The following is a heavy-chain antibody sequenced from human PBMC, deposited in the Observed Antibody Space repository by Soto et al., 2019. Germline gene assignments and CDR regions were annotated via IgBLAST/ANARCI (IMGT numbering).Heavy chain of an antibody. J-gene: IGHJ5*02. Sequence: QVQLVQSGAEVKKPGSSVKVSCKASGGTFSSYAISWVRQAPGQGLEWMGGSIPIFGTANYAQKFQGRVTITADESTSTAYMELSSLRSEDTAVYYCARPSMVATSGYGTWFDPWGQGTLVTVSS. CDR2: SIPIFGTA. CDR1: GGTFSSYA. V-gene: IGHV1-69*01. D-gene: IGHD5-12*01. CDR3: ARPSMVATSGYGTWFDP.